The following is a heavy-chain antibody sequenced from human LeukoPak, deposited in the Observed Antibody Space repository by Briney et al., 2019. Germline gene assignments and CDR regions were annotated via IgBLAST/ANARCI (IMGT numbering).Heavy chain of an antibody. Sequence: GGSLRLSCAASGFTFSSYAMHWVRQAPGKGLEWVAVISYDGSNKYYADSVKGRFTISRDNSKNTLYLQMNSLRAEDTAVYYCARDTTTGRYYYYYGMDVWGQGTTVTVSS. D-gene: IGHD4-17*01. CDR1: GFTFSSYA. J-gene: IGHJ6*02. CDR2: ISYDGSNK. V-gene: IGHV3-30-3*01. CDR3: ARDTTTGRYYYYYGMDV.